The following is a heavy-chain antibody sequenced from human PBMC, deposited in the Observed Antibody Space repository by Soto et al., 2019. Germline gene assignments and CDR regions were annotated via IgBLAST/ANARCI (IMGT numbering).Heavy chain of an antibody. CDR1: GFSFSSYA. Sequence: PGGSLRLSCTASGFSFSSYALSWVRQAPGKGLEWVSTISGGDGKTYYADSVKGRFSISRDTSKTTLYLEMTSLRVEDTAVYYCARWSFLDYWGQGTRVTVSS. CDR3: ARWSFLDY. V-gene: IGHV3-23*01. D-gene: IGHD1-26*01. J-gene: IGHJ4*02. CDR2: ISGGDGKT.